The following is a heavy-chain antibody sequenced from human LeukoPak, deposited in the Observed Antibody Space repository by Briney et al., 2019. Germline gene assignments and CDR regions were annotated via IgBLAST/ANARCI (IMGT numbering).Heavy chain of an antibody. CDR2: IDQDGRES. J-gene: IGHJ4*02. Sequence: GGALRLSWATSGFMFSGYWKSWVRQAPGKWLEWVANIDQDGRESYYVDSVKGRCTISRNNAKESLFLQMKSLRAEDTAVYYCARIKGGPSATVSYWGQETRVTVSS. CDR1: GFMFSGYW. CDR3: ARIKGGPSATVSY. V-gene: IGHV3-7*01.